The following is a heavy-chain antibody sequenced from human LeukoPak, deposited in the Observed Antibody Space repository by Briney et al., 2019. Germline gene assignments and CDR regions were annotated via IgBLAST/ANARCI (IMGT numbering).Heavy chain of an antibody. Sequence: PGRSLRLSCAASGFTFSSYGMHWVRQAPGKGLEWVAVISYDGSNKYYADSVKGRFTISRDNAKNSLYLQMNSLRAEDTALYYCAKGMTTVTHDAFDIWGQGTMVTVSS. J-gene: IGHJ3*02. D-gene: IGHD4-4*01. CDR3: AKGMTTVTHDAFDI. CDR2: ISYDGSNK. V-gene: IGHV3-30*18. CDR1: GFTFSSYG.